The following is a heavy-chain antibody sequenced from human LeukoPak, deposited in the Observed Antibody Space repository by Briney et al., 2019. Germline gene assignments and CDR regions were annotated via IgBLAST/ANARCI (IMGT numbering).Heavy chain of an antibody. V-gene: IGHV4-34*01. CDR3: ARDTNWFDP. CDR2: INHSGST. CDR1: GGSFSGYY. J-gene: IGHJ5*02. Sequence: SETLSLTCAVYGGSFSGYYWSWIRQPPGKGLEWIGEINHSGSTNYNPSLKSRVTISVDTSKNQFSLKLSSVTAADTAVYYCARDTNWFDPWGQGTLVTVSS.